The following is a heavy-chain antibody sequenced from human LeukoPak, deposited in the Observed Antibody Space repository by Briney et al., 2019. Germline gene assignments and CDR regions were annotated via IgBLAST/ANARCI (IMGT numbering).Heavy chain of an antibody. CDR1: GGSISSYY. CDR3: ARGVTSTYYFDY. CDR2: IYYSGST. J-gene: IGHJ4*02. Sequence: SKTLSLTCTVSGGSISSYYWSWIRQPPGKGLEWIGYIYYSGSTNYNPSLKSRVTISVDTSKNQFSLKLSSVTAADTAVYYCARGVTSTYYFDYWGQGTLVTVSS. D-gene: IGHD5-18*01. V-gene: IGHV4-59*08.